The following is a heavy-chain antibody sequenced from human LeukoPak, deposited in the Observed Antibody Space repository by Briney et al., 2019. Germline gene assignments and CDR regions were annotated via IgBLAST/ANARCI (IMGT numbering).Heavy chain of an antibody. Sequence: SGPTLVNPTQTLTLTCTFSGFSLSTTGMSVTWIRQPPGKALEWLARIDWDNDKYYSKSLKTRLTISKDTSKNQVVLTMTNMDPVDTATYYCARRVTGNSFDYWGQGTLVTVSS. CDR2: IDWDNDK. V-gene: IGHV2-70*11. CDR3: ARRVTGNSFDY. D-gene: IGHD7-27*01. CDR1: GFSLSTTGMS. J-gene: IGHJ4*02.